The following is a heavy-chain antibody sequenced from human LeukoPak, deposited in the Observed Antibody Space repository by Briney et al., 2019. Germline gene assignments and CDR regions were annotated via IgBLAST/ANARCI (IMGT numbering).Heavy chain of an antibody. J-gene: IGHJ3*02. V-gene: IGHV4-4*02. CDR1: GGSLTITNY. D-gene: IGHD2/OR15-2a*01. CDR2: VNLQGST. Sequence: PSGTLSLTCGVSGGSLTITNYWTWVRQPPGKGLEWIGEVNLQGSTNYNPSLMGRVAISVDTSENHISLQLTSVTAADTAVYYCARKNDFDIWGQGTLVTVSS. CDR3: ARKNDFDI.